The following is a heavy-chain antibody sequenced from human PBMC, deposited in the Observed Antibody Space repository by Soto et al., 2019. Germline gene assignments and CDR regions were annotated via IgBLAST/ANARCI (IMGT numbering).Heavy chain of an antibody. Sequence: PGGSLRLSCAASGFTFSSYAMSWVRQAPGKGLEWVSAISGSGGSTYYADSVKGRFTISRDNSKNTLYLQMNSLRAEDTAVYYCAKVGYYDSSGYPTPKYFDYWGQGTLVTVSS. D-gene: IGHD3-22*01. V-gene: IGHV3-23*01. J-gene: IGHJ4*02. CDR2: ISGSGGST. CDR1: GFTFSSYA. CDR3: AKVGYYDSSGYPTPKYFDY.